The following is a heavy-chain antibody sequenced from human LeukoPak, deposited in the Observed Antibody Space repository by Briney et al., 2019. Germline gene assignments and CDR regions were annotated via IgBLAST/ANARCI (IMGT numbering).Heavy chain of an antibody. CDR3: VRERGLLFDY. CDR2: ISSSGSTI. Sequence: PGGSLRLSCAVSGFTFSSYSMNWVCQAPGKGLEWVSYISSSGSTIYYADSVKGRFTISRDNAKNSVYLRMNSLRAEDTAVYYFVRERGLLFDYWGQGTLVTVSS. D-gene: IGHD3-10*01. J-gene: IGHJ4*02. CDR1: GFTFSSYS. V-gene: IGHV3-48*04.